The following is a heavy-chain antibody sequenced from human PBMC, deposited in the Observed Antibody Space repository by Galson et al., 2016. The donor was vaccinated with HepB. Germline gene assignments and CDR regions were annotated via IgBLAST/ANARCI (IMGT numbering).Heavy chain of an antibody. D-gene: IGHD4-17*01. CDR3: AKDLADVQYGDYGVLDYYYGLDV. J-gene: IGHJ6*02. CDR2: TADDGRNT. CDR1: GFTFSRYG. Sequence: SLRLSCAASGFTFSRYGMHWVRQAPGKGLEWVAATADDGRNTYYADAVKGRFPIPRDNSKNTVFLQVNSLRAAYTAVYYCAKDLADVQYGDYGVLDYYYGLDVWGQGTTVTVSS. V-gene: IGHV3-30*18.